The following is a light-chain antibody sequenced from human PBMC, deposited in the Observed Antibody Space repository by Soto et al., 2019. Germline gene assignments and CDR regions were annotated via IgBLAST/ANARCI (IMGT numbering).Light chain of an antibody. V-gene: IGKV1-39*01. CDR1: QGLSTY. CDR2: AAS. Sequence: IQMTQSPSSLSASVGDRVTITCRASQGLSTYLNWYQQKPRKAPKLLIYAASSLQSGVPSRFSGSGSGKGVALTISSLQPEHSATYSCQQSYSTKWRLCQGTMV. J-gene: IGKJ1*01. CDR3: QQSYSTKWR.